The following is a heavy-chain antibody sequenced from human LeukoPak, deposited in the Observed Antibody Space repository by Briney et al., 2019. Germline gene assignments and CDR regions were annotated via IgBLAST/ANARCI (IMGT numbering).Heavy chain of an antibody. CDR1: GFTFSSYS. D-gene: IGHD2-2*01. Sequence: GGSLRLSCAASGFTFSSYSMNWVRQAPGKGLEWVSSISSSSSYVYYADSVKGRFTISRDNAKNSLYLQMNSLRAEDTAVYYCARALNRNVVVPTASFDYWGQGTLVTVSS. CDR3: ARALNRNVVVPTASFDY. J-gene: IGHJ4*02. V-gene: IGHV3-21*01. CDR2: ISSSSSYV.